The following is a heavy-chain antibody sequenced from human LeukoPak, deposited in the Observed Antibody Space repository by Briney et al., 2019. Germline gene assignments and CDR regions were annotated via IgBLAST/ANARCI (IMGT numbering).Heavy chain of an antibody. D-gene: IGHD5-24*01. CDR2: IYHSGST. Sequence: SETLPLTCTVSGYSISSGYYWGWIRQPPGKGLEWIGSIYHSGSTYYNPSLKSRVTISVDTSKNQFSLKLSSVTAADTAVYYCARVGWLQFYSLDYWGQGTLVTVSS. CDR1: GYSISSGYY. J-gene: IGHJ4*02. V-gene: IGHV4-38-2*02. CDR3: ARVGWLQFYSLDY.